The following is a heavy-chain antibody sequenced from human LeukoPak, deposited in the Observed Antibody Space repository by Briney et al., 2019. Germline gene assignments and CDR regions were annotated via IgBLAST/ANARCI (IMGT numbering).Heavy chain of an antibody. CDR3: ARAKYYYDSSGYYYDY. V-gene: IGHV5-51*01. J-gene: IGHJ4*02. D-gene: IGHD3-22*01. Sequence: GESLKISCKGSGYSFTSYWIGWVRQMPGKGLEWMGIIYPGDSDTRYSPSFQGQVTISADKSISTAYLQWSSLKASDTAMYYCARAKYYYDSSGYYYDYWGQGTLVTVSS. CDR2: IYPGDSDT. CDR1: GYSFTSYW.